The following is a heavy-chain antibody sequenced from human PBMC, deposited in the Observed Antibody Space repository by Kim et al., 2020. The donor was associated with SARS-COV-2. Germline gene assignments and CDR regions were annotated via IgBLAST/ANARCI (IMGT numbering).Heavy chain of an antibody. CDR1: GFTFSNAW. CDR2: IKSKTDGGTT. D-gene: IGHD6-13*01. CDR3: TTTPGIAAAEEDQGDYYYYGMDG. J-gene: IGHJ6*02. Sequence: GGSLRLSCAASGFTFSNAWMSWVRQAPGKGLEWVGRIKSKTDGGTTDYAAPVKGRFTISRDDSKNTLYLQMNSLKTEDTAVYYCTTTPGIAAAEEDQGDYYYYGMDGWGQGTTVTVSS. V-gene: IGHV3-15*01.